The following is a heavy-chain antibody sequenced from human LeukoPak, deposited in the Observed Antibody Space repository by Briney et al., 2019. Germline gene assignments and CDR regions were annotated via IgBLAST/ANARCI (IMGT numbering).Heavy chain of an antibody. V-gene: IGHV4-4*02. D-gene: IGHD2-2*01. CDR1: GGSISSSNW. Sequence: SGTLSLTFAVSGGSISSSNWWSWVRQPPGKGLEWIGEIYHSGSTNYNPSLKSRVTISVDKSKNQFSLQLSSVTAADTAVYYCARVGQLLGGFDYWGQGTLVTVSS. CDR3: ARVGQLLGGFDY. CDR2: IYHSGST. J-gene: IGHJ4*02.